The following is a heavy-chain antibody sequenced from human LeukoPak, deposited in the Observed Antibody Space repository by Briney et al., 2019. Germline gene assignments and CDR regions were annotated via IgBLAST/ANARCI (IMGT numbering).Heavy chain of an antibody. CDR2: IYYSGRT. V-gene: IGHV4-39*01. Sequence: SETLSLTCIVSGVSISSGDYYWGWIRQPPGKGLEWIGSIYYSGRTFYNTPLKSRVTISEDTSMNQFSLKLSFVTAADSAVYYCARHRTAINRYGPYDAFDIWGRGTMVTVSS. D-gene: IGHD5-18*01. CDR3: ARHRTAINRYGPYDAFDI. CDR1: GVSISSGDYY. J-gene: IGHJ3*02.